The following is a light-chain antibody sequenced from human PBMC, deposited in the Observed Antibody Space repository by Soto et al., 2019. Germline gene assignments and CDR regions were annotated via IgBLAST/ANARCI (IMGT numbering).Light chain of an antibody. CDR2: GAS. V-gene: IGKV1-5*01. Sequence: DIQMTQSPSTLSASVGDRVPITCRASPSVSNWLAWYQQKPGKAPKLLIYGASNWESGVPSRFSGSGSGTEFTLTISSLQPDDFATYYCQQYNIWMFGQGTKVEIK. CDR3: QQYNIWM. CDR1: PSVSNW. J-gene: IGKJ1*01.